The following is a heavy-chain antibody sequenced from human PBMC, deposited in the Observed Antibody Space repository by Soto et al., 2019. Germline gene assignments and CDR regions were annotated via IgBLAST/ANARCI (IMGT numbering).Heavy chain of an antibody. V-gene: IGHV4-34*01. J-gene: IGHJ6*02. CDR3: ARRTGTSRYYYYGMDV. Sequence: LSLTCAVYGGSFSGYYWSWIRQPPGKGLEWIGEINHSGSTNYNPSLKSRVTISVDTSKNQFSLKLSSVTAADTAVYYCARRTGTSRYYYYGMDVWGQGTTVTVSS. CDR2: INHSGST. D-gene: IGHD1-7*01. CDR1: GGSFSGYY.